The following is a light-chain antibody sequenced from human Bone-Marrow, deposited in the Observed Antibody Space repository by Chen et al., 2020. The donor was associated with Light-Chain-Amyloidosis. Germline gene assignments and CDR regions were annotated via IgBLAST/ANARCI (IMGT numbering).Light chain of an antibody. V-gene: IGLV6-57*01. CDR3: QSYQGSSQGV. CDR2: EDD. Sequence: NFMLPQPHSVSESPGKTVIISCTRSSSSIATNYVQWYPQRPGSSPTTVISEDDQRPSGVPDRYSGSIDRSSNSASLTISGLKTEDEADYYCQSYQGSSQGVFGGGTKLTVL. J-gene: IGLJ3*02. CDR1: SSSIATNY.